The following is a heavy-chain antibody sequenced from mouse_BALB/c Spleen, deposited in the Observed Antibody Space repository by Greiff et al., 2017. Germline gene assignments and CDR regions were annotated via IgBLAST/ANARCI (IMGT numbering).Heavy chain of an antibody. V-gene: IGHV14-3*02. CDR2: IDPANGNT. D-gene: IGHD1-1*01. CDR1: GFNIKDTY. CDR3: ARRGYYGSSYYFDY. Sequence: EVQLQESGAELVKPGASVKLSCTASGFNIKDTYMHWVKQRPEQGLEWIGRIDPANGNTKYDPKFQGKATITADTSSNTAYLQLSSLTSEDTAVYYGARRGYYGSSYYFDYWGQGTTLTVSS. J-gene: IGHJ2*01.